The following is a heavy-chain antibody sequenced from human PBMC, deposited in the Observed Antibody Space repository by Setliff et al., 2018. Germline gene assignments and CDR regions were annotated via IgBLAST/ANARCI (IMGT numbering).Heavy chain of an antibody. Sequence: SETLSLTCTVSGGSISSYYWSWIRQPAGKGLEWIGRIYTRGSTNYNPSLKSRVTMSVDTSKNQFSLKLSSVTAADTAVYYCARDLRYFDWLIENWYFDLWGRGPLVTVSS. CDR2: IYTRGST. V-gene: IGHV4-4*07. CDR3: ARDLRYFDWLIENWYFDL. CDR1: GGSISSYY. D-gene: IGHD3-9*01. J-gene: IGHJ2*01.